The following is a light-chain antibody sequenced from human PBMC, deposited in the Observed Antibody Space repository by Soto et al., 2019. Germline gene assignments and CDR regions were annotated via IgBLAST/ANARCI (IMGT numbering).Light chain of an antibody. CDR1: QSVSSSY. CDR3: QQYET. V-gene: IGKV3-20*01. J-gene: IGKJ1*01. Sequence: EIVLTQSPGTLSLSPGERATLSCRASQSVSSSYLAWYQQKPGQAPRLLIYGASSGATGIPDRFSGSGSGPDFTLTISRLEPEDFAVYYCQQYETFGQGTKVDIK. CDR2: GAS.